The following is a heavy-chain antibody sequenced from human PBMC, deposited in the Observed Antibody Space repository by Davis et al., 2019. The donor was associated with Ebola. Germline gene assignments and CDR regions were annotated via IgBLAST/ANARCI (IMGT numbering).Heavy chain of an antibody. D-gene: IGHD2-2*01. CDR1: GGTFSSYA. CDR2: ISAYNGNT. J-gene: IGHJ6*02. V-gene: IGHV1-69*10. CDR3: ARDARVVVVPAATYYYYGMDV. Sequence: SVKVSCKASGGTFSSYAISWVRQAPGQGLEWMGWISAYNGNTNYAQKFQGRVTITADKSTSTAYMELSSLRSEDTAVYYCARDARVVVVPAATYYYYGMDVWGQGTTVTVSS.